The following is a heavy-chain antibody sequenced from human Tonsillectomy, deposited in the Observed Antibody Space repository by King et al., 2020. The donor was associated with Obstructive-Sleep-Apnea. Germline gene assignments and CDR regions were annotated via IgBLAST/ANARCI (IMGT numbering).Heavy chain of an antibody. V-gene: IGHV3-21*01. D-gene: IGHD6-13*01. J-gene: IGHJ6*02. CDR2: ISSSSSYI. CDR3: ARDDIAAAGTGNYYYYGMDV. Sequence: VQLVESGGGLVKPGGSLRLSCAASGFTFSSYSMNWVRQAPGKGLEWVSSISSSSSYIYYADSVKGRFTISRDNAKNSLYLQMNSLRDEDTTCYYCARDDIAAAGTGNYYYYGMDVWGQGTTVTVSS. CDR1: GFTFSSYS.